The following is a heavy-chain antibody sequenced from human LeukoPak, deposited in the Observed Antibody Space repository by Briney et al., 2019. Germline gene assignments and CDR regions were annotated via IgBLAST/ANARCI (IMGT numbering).Heavy chain of an antibody. Sequence: SETLSLTCTVFGGSISGSSYYWGWIRQPPGKGLEWIGSVHYSGSTYYNPSLESRLTISVDTSKNQFSLKLSSVTAADTAVYYCASIVGATIVFDYWGQGTLVTVSS. CDR3: ASIVGATIVFDY. V-gene: IGHV4-39*01. CDR2: VHYSGST. CDR1: GGSISGSSYY. D-gene: IGHD1-26*01. J-gene: IGHJ4*02.